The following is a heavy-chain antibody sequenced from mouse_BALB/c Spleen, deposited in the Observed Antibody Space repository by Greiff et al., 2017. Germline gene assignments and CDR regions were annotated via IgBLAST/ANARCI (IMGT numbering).Heavy chain of an antibody. CDR1: GYSITSDYA. J-gene: IGHJ2*01. CDR2: ISYSGST. CDR3: ARSGGTNFDY. Sequence: EVQLQQSGPGLVKPSQSLSLTCTVTGYSITSDYAWNWIRQFPGNKLEWMGYISYSGSTSYNPSLKSRISITRDTSKNQFFLQLNSVTTEDTATYYCARSGGTNFDYWGQGTTLTVSS. V-gene: IGHV3-2*02. D-gene: IGHD4-1*01.